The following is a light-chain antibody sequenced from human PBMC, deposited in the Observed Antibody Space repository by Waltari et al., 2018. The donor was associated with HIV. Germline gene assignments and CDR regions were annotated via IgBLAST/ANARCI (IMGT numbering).Light chain of an antibody. Sequence: SYELTQAPSVSVSPGQTARITCSGDALPKQYVYWYQHKPGQVPKLVISRDRERPSGIPDRFSGSSSGTTVTLTLTGVQADDEADYYCQSADSSGTYLVFGGGTKLTVL. J-gene: IGLJ3*02. V-gene: IGLV3-25*03. CDR2: RDR. CDR1: ALPKQY. CDR3: QSADSSGTYLV.